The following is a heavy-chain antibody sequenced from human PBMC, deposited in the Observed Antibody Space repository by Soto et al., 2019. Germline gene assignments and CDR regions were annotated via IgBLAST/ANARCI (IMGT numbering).Heavy chain of an antibody. Sequence: EVQLLESGGGLVQPGGSLRLSCAASGFTFSSYAMSWVRQAPGKGLEWVSGITDGGGSTFYADSLQGRFTISRDNSKNTLYRQMSSLTAEDPAIYSCAKVGLFRNGYMGVVRGDYWGQGTLVTVSA. CDR1: GFTFSSYA. CDR2: ITDGGGST. J-gene: IGHJ4*02. CDR3: AKVGLFRNGYMGVVRGDY. D-gene: IGHD6-13*01. V-gene: IGHV3-23*01.